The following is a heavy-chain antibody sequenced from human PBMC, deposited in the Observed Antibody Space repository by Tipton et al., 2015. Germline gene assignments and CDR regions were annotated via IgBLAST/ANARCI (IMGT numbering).Heavy chain of an antibody. CDR2: IKSKNDGGTI. Sequence: SLRLSCAGSGFTLSNAWMHWVRQAPGKGLEWVGRIKSKNDGGTIDYAAYVKVRFTIWRDDAKNTLHLQMNSLKAEDTAVYYCARRLPYFEWSKVYYFDYWGQGSPVTVSP. J-gene: IGHJ4*02. D-gene: IGHD3-9*01. V-gene: IGHV3-15*07. CDR3: ARRLPYFEWSKVYYFDY. CDR1: GFTLSNAW.